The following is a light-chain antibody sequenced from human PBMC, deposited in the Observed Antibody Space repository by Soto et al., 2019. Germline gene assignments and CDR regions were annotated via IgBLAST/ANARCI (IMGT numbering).Light chain of an antibody. V-gene: IGKV3-15*01. Sequence: EIVMTQSPVTLSVSPGERATLSCRASQSVSSKLAWYQQKPGQAPRLLIYGASTRATGIPARFSGSGSETEFTLSISSLQSEDFAVYYCQQYHNWPQSFGQGTKLELQ. CDR3: QQYHNWPQS. CDR2: GAS. J-gene: IGKJ2*03. CDR1: QSVSSK.